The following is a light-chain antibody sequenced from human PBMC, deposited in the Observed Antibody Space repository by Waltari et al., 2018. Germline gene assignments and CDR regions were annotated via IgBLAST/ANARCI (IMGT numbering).Light chain of an antibody. V-gene: IGLV2-23*02. CDR2: DVT. J-gene: IGLJ2*01. CDR1: SSDGGGYDL. Sequence: QSALAQPASVSGSPGRSITISCSGSSSDGGGYDLVSWYQQKPGRAPKLIISDVTERPSGVSDRFSGSKSGNTASLTISGLLPEDEADYYCCSYAGNRIWIFGGGTKVTVL. CDR3: CSYAGNRIWI.